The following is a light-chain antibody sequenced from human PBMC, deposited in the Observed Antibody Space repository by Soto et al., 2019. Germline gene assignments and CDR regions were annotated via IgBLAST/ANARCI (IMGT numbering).Light chain of an antibody. J-gene: IGLJ2*01. Sequence: QLVLTQSPSASASLGASVKLTCTLSSGHSYYAIAWHQQQPEKGPRYLMKLNSDGSHSKGDGIPDRFSGSSSGAERYLTISSLQSADEADYYCQTWGTGGVVFGGGTKLTVL. CDR1: SGHSYYA. V-gene: IGLV4-69*01. CDR2: LNSDGSH. CDR3: QTWGTGGVV.